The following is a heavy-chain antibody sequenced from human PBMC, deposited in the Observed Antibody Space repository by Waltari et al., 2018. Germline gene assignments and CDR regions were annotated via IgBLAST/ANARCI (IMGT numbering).Heavy chain of an antibody. J-gene: IGHJ3*01. Sequence: ESGGTLAHAGTSLRLTCVASGFKIKGFSMDWVRQAPGKGTQWVSFSGAGGRRVYYEDSVRGRFTISRDDATNFVQLEMRDLREEDSATYYCARGWLENAFDLWGPGTTVTVSS. CDR3: ARGWLENAFDL. V-gene: IGHV3-48*02. D-gene: IGHD5-12*01. CDR1: GFKIKGFS. CDR2: SGAGGRRV.